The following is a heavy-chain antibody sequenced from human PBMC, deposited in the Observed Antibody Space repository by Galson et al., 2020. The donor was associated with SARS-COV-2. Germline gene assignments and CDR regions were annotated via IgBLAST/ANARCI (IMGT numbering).Heavy chain of an antibody. CDR3: ARDRGSLYSSGWYYYYYYMDV. CDR1: GGSISSSSYY. Sequence: SETLSLTCTVSGGSISSSSYYWGWIRQPPGKGLEWIGSIYYSGSTYYNPSLKSRVTISVDTSKNQFSLKLSSVTAADTAVYYCARDRGSLYSSGWYYYYYYMDVWGKRTTVTVSS. D-gene: IGHD6-19*01. CDR2: IYYSGST. J-gene: IGHJ6*03. V-gene: IGHV4-39*07.